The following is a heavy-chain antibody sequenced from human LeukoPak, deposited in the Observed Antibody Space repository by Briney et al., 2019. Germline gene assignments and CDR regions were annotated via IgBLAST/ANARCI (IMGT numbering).Heavy chain of an antibody. CDR1: GFTFSSYS. Sequence: GGSLRLSCAASGFTFSSYSMNWVRQAPGKGLEWVSSISSSSSYIYYADSVKGRFTISRDNAKNSLYLQMDSLRAEDTAVYYCARGPSGIQLFDYWGQGTLVTVSS. D-gene: IGHD5-18*01. CDR2: ISSSSSYI. V-gene: IGHV3-21*01. J-gene: IGHJ4*02. CDR3: ARGPSGIQLFDY.